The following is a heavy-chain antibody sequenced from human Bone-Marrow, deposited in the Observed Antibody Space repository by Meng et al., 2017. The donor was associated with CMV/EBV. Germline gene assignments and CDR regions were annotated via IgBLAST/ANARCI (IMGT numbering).Heavy chain of an antibody. J-gene: IGHJ4*02. CDR1: GFDLSSYW. D-gene: IGHD4-17*01. CDR3: ARDPVTSD. CDR2: IKPDGTEQ. Sequence: LRRSCVVSGFDLSSYWISWVRQPPGKGLEWVGNIKPDGTEQHYVDSLEGRFTTSRDNAKNSLYLQMNSLRVEDTAVYYCARDPVTSDWGQGTLVTVSS. V-gene: IGHV3-7*03.